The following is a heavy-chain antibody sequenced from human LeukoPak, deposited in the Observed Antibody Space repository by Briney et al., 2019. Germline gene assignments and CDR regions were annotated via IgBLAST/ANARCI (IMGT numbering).Heavy chain of an antibody. CDR3: AREGAYSSSWYRLYYFDY. V-gene: IGHV3-66*01. CDR1: GFTVSSNY. J-gene: IGHJ4*02. Sequence: PGGSLRLSCAASGFTVSSNYMSWVRQAPGKGLEWVSVIYSGGSTYYADSVKGRFTFSRDNSKNTLYLQMNSLRAEDTAVYYCAREGAYSSSWYRLYYFDYWGQGNLVTVSS. CDR2: IYSGGST. D-gene: IGHD6-13*01.